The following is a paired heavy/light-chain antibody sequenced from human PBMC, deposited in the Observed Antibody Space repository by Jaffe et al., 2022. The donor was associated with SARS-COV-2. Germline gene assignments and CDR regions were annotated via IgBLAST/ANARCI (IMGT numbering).Heavy chain of an antibody. D-gene: IGHD2-15*01. J-gene: IGHJ4*02. CDR1: GGPFSGFY. CDR2: INHSGTT. V-gene: IGHV4-34*01. CDR3: ASPVRYCGGGDCPSLGY. Sequence: QVQVLHWGPRLLKSSETLSLSCAIYGGPFSGFYWSWIRQSPGKGLEWIGEINHSGTTNYNPSFRSRVAMSVDTSKNHFSLRLTSLTAADTAVYYCASPVRYCGGGDCPSLGYWGQGTPVTVSS.
Light chain of an antibody. CDR3: QQRSNWIT. J-gene: IGKJ5*01. CDR1: QSVSSY. V-gene: IGKV3-11*01. Sequence: EIVLTQSPATLSLSPGERATLSCRASQSVSSYLAWYQQKPGQAPRLVMFDASKRATGIPARFSGSGSGTDFTLTISSLEPEDFAVYYCQQRSNWITFGQGTRLEVK. CDR2: DAS.